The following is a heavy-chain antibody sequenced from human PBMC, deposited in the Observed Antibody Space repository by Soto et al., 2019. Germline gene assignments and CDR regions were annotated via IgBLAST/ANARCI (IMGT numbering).Heavy chain of an antibody. Sequence: GGSGEVCFKASGYHFSNYGISSVRQAPGQGLQRLGWTSASNAVTNYAQKVKGRVSMTTDTSTGAAYMELRSLRSDDTAVYYCARDPGRANTCYVCYHLGFDGWGQGTTVTVSS. CDR1: GYHFSNYG. CDR3: ARDPGRANTCYVCYHLGFDG. CDR2: TSASNAVT. J-gene: IGHJ6*01. V-gene: IGHV1-18*04. D-gene: IGHD2-2*01.